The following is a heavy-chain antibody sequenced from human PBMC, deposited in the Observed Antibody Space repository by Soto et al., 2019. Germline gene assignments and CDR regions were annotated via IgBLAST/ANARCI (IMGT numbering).Heavy chain of an antibody. J-gene: IGHJ5*02. CDR1: GYTFTSYG. D-gene: IGHD3-3*01. V-gene: IGHV1-18*01. CDR2: ISAYNGNT. Sequence: GASVKVSCKASGYTFTSYGISWVRQAPGQGLEWMGWISAYNGNTNYAQKLQGRVTMTTDTSTSTAYMELRSLRSDDTAVYYCARGEFRGITIFGVVIEGQNWFDPWGQGTLVTVSS. CDR3: ARGEFRGITIFGVVIEGQNWFDP.